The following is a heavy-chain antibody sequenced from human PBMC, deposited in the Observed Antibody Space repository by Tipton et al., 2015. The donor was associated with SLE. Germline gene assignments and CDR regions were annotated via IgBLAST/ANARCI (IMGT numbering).Heavy chain of an antibody. D-gene: IGHD3-22*01. CDR1: GGSISSGGYY. CDR2: TYYSGSP. J-gene: IGHJ4*02. V-gene: IGHV4-31*03. CDR3: ARYFYDSSGVCLFDF. Sequence: LRLSCNVSGGSISSGGYYWSWIRQHPGKGLEWIGYTYYSGSPYYNPSLKGRLSLSLDTSQNQLSLKLSSVTSADTAVYYCARYFYDSSGVCLFDFWGQGTLVTVSS.